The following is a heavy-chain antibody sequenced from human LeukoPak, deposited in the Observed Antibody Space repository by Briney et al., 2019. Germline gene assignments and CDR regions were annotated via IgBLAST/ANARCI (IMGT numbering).Heavy chain of an antibody. CDR1: GGSISSGSYY. CDR2: IYTSGST. CDR3: ARGNKDIVVVPAAYSSYYYYMDV. V-gene: IGHV4-61*02. Sequence: PSETLSLTCTVSGGSISSGSYYWSWIRQPAGKGLEWIGRIYTSGSTNYNPSLKSRVTISVDTSKNQFSLKLSSVTAADTAVYYCARGNKDIVVVPAAYSSYYYYMDVWGKGTTVTVSS. J-gene: IGHJ6*03. D-gene: IGHD2-2*01.